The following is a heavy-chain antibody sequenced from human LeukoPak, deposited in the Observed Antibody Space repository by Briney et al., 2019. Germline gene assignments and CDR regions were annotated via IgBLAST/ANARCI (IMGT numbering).Heavy chain of an antibody. J-gene: IGHJ4*02. Sequence: GGSLRLSCAASGFTFSSYAMHCVRQAPGKGLEWVAVISYDGSNKYYADSVKGRFTISRDNSKNTLYLQMNSLRAEDTAVYYCARAYTAMVLYYFDYWGQGTLVTVSS. CDR2: ISYDGSNK. V-gene: IGHV3-30*04. CDR1: GFTFSSYA. CDR3: ARAYTAMVLYYFDY. D-gene: IGHD5-18*01.